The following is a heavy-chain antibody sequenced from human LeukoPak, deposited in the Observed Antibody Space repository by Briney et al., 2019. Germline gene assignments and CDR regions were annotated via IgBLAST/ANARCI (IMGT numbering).Heavy chain of an antibody. CDR2: IYSSGST. Sequence: SETLSLTCTVSGGSISSYYWSWIRQPAGKELEWIGYIYSSGSTNYNPSLRSRVTISVDTSKRQFSLKVNSVTAADTAVYYCARRYRGFFDYWGQGILVTVSS. CDR3: ARRYRGFFDY. CDR1: GGSISSYY. D-gene: IGHD3-16*02. J-gene: IGHJ4*02. V-gene: IGHV4-4*07.